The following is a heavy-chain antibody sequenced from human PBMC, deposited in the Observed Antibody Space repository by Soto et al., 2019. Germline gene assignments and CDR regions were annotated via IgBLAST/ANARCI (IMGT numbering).Heavy chain of an antibody. CDR1: GFTFSSYS. CDR3: ARVNSRAVTTQGFDY. V-gene: IGHV3-48*01. Sequence: PGGSLRLSCAASGFTFSSYSMNWVRQAPGKGLEWVSYISSSSSTIYYADSVKGRFTISRDNAKNSLYLQMNSLRAEDTAVYYCARVNSRAVTTQGFDYWGQGTLVTAPQ. J-gene: IGHJ4*02. D-gene: IGHD4-17*01. CDR2: ISSSSSTI.